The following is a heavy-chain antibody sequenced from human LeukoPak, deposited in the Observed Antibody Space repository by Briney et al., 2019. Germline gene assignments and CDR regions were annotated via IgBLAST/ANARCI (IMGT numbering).Heavy chain of an antibody. Sequence: GGSLRLSCAASGFTFNTYGMSWVRQAPGNGLEWVSAISGSGGSTYYADSVKGRFTISRDNSKNTLYLQMNSLRAEDTAVYYCAKDRFYGSGGDYWGQGTLVTVSS. CDR2: ISGSGGST. D-gene: IGHD3-10*01. J-gene: IGHJ4*02. CDR3: AKDRFYGSGGDY. V-gene: IGHV3-23*01. CDR1: GFTFNTYG.